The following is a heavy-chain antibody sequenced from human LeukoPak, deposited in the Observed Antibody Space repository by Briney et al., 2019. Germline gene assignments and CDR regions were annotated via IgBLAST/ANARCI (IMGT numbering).Heavy chain of an antibody. J-gene: IGHJ5*02. CDR2: INHSGST. CDR3: ARLGNRRDGYKQRYNWFDP. Sequence: SETLSLTCTVSGGSFSGYYWSWIRQPPGKGLEWIGEINHSGSTNYNPSLKSRVTISVDTSKNQFSLKLSSVTAADTAVYYCARLGNRRDGYKQRYNWFDPWGQGTLVTVSS. CDR1: GGSFSGYY. D-gene: IGHD5-24*01. V-gene: IGHV4-34*01.